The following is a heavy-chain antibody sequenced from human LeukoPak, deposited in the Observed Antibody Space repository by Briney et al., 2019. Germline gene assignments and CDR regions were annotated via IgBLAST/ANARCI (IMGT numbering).Heavy chain of an antibody. V-gene: IGHV5-51*01. J-gene: IGHJ4*02. Sequence: GESLKISCKGSGYSLTGYWIGWVRQMPGKGLEWMGIIYPGDSATRYSPSFQGQVTISADKSISTAYLQWSSLKASDTAMYYCARVRDTSGYFDYGYWGQGTLVTVSS. D-gene: IGHD3-22*01. CDR2: IYPGDSAT. CDR3: ARVRDTSGYFDYGY. CDR1: GYSLTGYW.